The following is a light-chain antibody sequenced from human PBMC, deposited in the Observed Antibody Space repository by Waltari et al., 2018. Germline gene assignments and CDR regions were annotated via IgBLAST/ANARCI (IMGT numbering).Light chain of an antibody. V-gene: IGLV1-44*01. CDR3: ATWDASLDTWV. CDR2: ANK. CDR1: SSNIGGDI. J-gene: IGLJ3*02. Sequence: SVVTQPPSASGTPGQRVTLSCSGSSSNIGGDIVNWYQQFPGTAPKLLIYANKQRPSGVPGRFSGSRSGTSASLVISGLQSEDEADYYCATWDASLDTWVFGGGTKVTVL.